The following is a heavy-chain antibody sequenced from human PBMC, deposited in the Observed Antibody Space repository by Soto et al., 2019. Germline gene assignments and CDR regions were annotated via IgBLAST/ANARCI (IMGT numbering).Heavy chain of an antibody. CDR3: ARDHGRDDCSGGSCYGGILTTVVTPIVLPDY. Sequence: GGSLRLSCAASGFTFSSYAMHWVRQAPGKGLEWVAVISYDGSNKYYADSVKGRFTISRDNSKNTLYLQMNSLRAEDTAVYYCARDHGRDDCSGGSCYGGILTTVVTPIVLPDYWGQGTLVTVSS. J-gene: IGHJ4*02. CDR1: GFTFSSYA. V-gene: IGHV3-30-3*01. D-gene: IGHD2-15*01. CDR2: ISYDGSNK.